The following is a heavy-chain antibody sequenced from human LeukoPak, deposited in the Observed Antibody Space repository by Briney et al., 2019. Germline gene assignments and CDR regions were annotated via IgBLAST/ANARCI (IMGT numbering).Heavy chain of an antibody. V-gene: IGHV3-7*02. J-gene: IGHJ4*02. CDR1: GFTFSRYW. CDR3: ASTRSGYLFDY. D-gene: IGHD5-12*01. CDR2: IKEDGSEK. Sequence: GGSLRLSCAASGFTFSRYWMSWVRQAPGKGLEYMANIKEDGSEKYYVDSMKGRFTISRDNAKNSLYLQMNSLRAEDTAVYYCASTRSGYLFDYWGQGTLVTVSS.